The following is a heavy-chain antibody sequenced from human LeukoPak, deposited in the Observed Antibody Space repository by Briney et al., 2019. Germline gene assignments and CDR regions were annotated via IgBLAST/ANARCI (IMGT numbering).Heavy chain of an antibody. Sequence: GGSQRLSCAASGFTFSSYEMNWVRQAPGKGLEWVSYISSSGSTIYYADSVKGRFTISRHNAKNSLYLQMNSLRAEDTAVYYCARAGSGYEDGFDYWGQGTLVTVSS. CDR2: ISSSGSTI. D-gene: IGHD5-12*01. CDR1: GFTFSSYE. V-gene: IGHV3-48*03. J-gene: IGHJ4*02. CDR3: ARAGSGYEDGFDY.